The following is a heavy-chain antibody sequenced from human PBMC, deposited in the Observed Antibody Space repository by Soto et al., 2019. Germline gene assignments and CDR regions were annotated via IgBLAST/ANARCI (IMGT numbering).Heavy chain of an antibody. CDR3: AADLYTDTAMVYYYYYGMDV. CDR2: IVVGSGNT. D-gene: IGHD5-18*01. J-gene: IGHJ6*02. V-gene: IGHV1-58*01. CDR1: GFTFTSSA. Sequence: SVKVSCKASGFTFTSSAVQWVRQARGQRLEWIGWIVVGSGNTNYAQKFQERVTITRDMSTSTAYMELSSLRSEDTAVYYCAADLYTDTAMVYYYYYGMDVWGQGTTVTVSS.